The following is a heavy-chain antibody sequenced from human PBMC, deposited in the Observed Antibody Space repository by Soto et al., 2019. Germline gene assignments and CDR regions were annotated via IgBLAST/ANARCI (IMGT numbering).Heavy chain of an antibody. CDR1: GFTFSSSG. Sequence: SVKVSCKASGFTFSSSGIHWVRQARGQRLEWIGWIVVGSGNTNYAQKFQERVTITRDVSTSTAYMELSSLRSEDTAVYYCARDRNIAAAGTRYYGMDVWGQGTTVTVSS. J-gene: IGHJ6*02. D-gene: IGHD6-13*01. V-gene: IGHV1-58*02. CDR3: ARDRNIAAAGTRYYGMDV. CDR2: IVVGSGNT.